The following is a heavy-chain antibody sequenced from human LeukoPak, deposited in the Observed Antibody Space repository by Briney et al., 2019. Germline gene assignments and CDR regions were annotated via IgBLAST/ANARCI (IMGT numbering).Heavy chain of an antibody. CDR1: GGSISSYY. D-gene: IGHD2-2*01. V-gene: IGHV4-59*01. CDR3: ARHSDNAYYFDY. Sequence: PSETLSLTCTVSGGSISSYYWSWIRQPPGKGLEWIGYIYYSGSTNYNPSLKSRVTISVDTSKNQFSLKLSSVTAADTAVYYCARHSDNAYYFDYWGQGTLVTVSS. J-gene: IGHJ4*02. CDR2: IYYSGST.